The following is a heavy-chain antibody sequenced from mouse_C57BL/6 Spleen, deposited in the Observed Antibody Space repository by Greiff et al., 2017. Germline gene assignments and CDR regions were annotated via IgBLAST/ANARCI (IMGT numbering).Heavy chain of an antibody. CDR3: ARKGTTVVAYYYAMDY. V-gene: IGHV5-4*03. D-gene: IGHD1-1*01. J-gene: IGHJ4*01. Sequence: EVKLVESGGGLVKPGGSLKLSCAASGFTFSSYAMSWVRQTPEQRLEWVATISAGGSYTYYPDNVKGRFTISRDNAKNNLYLQMSHLKSEDTAMXYWARKGTTVVAYYYAMDYWGQGTSVTVSS. CDR2: ISAGGSYT. CDR1: GFTFSSYA.